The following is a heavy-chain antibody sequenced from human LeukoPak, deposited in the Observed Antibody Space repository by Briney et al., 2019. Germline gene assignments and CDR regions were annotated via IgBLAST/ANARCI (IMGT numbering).Heavy chain of an antibody. CDR3: AKFCGDCTHGLCRCLDY. V-gene: IGHV3-23*01. D-gene: IGHD2-8*01. J-gene: IGHJ4*02. Sequence: GGSLRLSCAASGFTFSSYAMNWVRQAPGKGLEWVSAISGGGGSTYYTDSVKGRFTISRGNSKNTLYLQMNSLRAEDTAVYFCAKFCGDCTHGLCRCLDYWGQGTLVTVSS. CDR2: ISGGGGST. CDR1: GFTFSSYA.